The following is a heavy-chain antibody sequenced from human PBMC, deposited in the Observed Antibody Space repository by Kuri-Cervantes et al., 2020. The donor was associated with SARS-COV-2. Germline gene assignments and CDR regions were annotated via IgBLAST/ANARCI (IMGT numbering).Heavy chain of an antibody. CDR3: ASEGVDIVGAPHDAFDI. V-gene: IGHV3-7*04. CDR2: IKQNRSEK. Sequence: GESLKISCAASGFTFSSSWMRWVRQAPGKGLEWVANIKQNRSEKYYVDSVKGRFTITRDNAKNSLYLQMNILRPEDTAVYYCASEGVDIVGAPHDAFDIWGQGTMVTVSS. D-gene: IGHD1-26*01. CDR1: GFTFSSSW. J-gene: IGHJ3*02.